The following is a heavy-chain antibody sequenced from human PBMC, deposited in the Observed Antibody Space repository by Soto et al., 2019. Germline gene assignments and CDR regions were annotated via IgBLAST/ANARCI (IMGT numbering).Heavy chain of an antibody. Sequence: QVQLQESGPGLVKPSQTLSLTCTVSGGSISSGGYYWSWIRQHPGQGLEWIGYIYYSGSTYYNPSRKSRVTISVDTSKNHFSLKLSSVTAADTAVYYCARGRTSSPTPGDYWGQGTLVTVSS. D-gene: IGHD2-2*01. CDR1: GGSISSGGYY. V-gene: IGHV4-31*03. J-gene: IGHJ4*02. CDR3: ARGRTSSPTPGDY. CDR2: IYYSGST.